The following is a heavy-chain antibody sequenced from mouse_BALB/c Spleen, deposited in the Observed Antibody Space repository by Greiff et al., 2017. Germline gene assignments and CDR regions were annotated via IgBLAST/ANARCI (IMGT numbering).Heavy chain of an antibody. CDR2: ISNLAYSI. CDR1: GFTFSDYG. CDR3: ARDEDYLFAY. V-gene: IGHV5-15*02. D-gene: IGHD2-4*01. Sequence: DVMLVESGGGLVQPGGSRKLSCAASGFTFSDYGMAWVRQAPGKGPEWVAFISNLAYSIYYADTVTGRFTISRENAKNTLYLEMSSLRSEDTAMYYCARDEDYLFAYWGQGTLVTVSA. J-gene: IGHJ3*01.